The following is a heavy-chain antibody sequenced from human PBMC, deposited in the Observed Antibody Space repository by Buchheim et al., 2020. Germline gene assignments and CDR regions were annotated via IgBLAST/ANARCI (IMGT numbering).Heavy chain of an antibody. Sequence: QVLLVESGGGVVQPGRSLRLSCAASGFTFSSYAMHWVRQAPGKGLEWVAVISYDGSNKYYADSVKGRFTISRDNSKNTLYLQMNSLRAEDTAVYYCARAKTLAARRSSGMDVWGQGTT. CDR1: GFTFSSYA. J-gene: IGHJ6*02. CDR3: ARAKTLAARRSSGMDV. CDR2: ISYDGSNK. D-gene: IGHD6-6*01. V-gene: IGHV3-30-3*01.